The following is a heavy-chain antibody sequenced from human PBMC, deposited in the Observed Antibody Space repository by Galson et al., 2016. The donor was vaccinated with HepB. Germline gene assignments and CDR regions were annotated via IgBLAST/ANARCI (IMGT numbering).Heavy chain of an antibody. J-gene: IGHJ3*02. V-gene: IGHV3-13*01. CDR1: GFTFSNYD. CDR3: AREGGCSGGRCHNAAFDI. D-gene: IGHD2-15*01. CDR2: IGAAGDT. Sequence: SLRLSCAASGFTFSNYDMHWVHQATGKGLEWVAAIGAAGDTYYPGSVKGRFTISRENANNSLYPHMNSLRAGDTAVYYCAREGGCSGGRCHNAAFDIWGQGTMVTVSS.